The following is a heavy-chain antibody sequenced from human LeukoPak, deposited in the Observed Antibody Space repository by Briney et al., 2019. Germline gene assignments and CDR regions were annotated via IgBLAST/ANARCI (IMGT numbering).Heavy chain of an antibody. CDR2: IYYSGST. V-gene: IGHV4-39*07. Sequence: SETLSLTCTVSGGSISSSSYYWGWIRQPPGKGLEWIGSIYYSGSTYYNPSLKSRVTISVDTSKNQFSLKLSSVTAADTAVYYCARDRGSGWYAVPFGYWGQGTLVTVSS. CDR1: GGSISSSSYY. J-gene: IGHJ4*02. D-gene: IGHD6-19*01. CDR3: ARDRGSGWYAVPFGY.